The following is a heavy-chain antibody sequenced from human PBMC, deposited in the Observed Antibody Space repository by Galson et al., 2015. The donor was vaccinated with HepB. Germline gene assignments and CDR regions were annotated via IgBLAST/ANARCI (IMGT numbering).Heavy chain of an antibody. D-gene: IGHD3-10*01. CDR1: GFSLNTGGEG. J-gene: IGHJ5*02. Sequence: PALVKPTQTLTLTCTISGFSLNTGGEGVGWVRQPPGKALEWLTIVYWDDAKRFSPSLRSRRTLTKDTSKNQVVLTMTNMDPVDTATYFCMHRRWFSGIDTWGQGTLVTVSS. CDR3: MHRRWFSGIDT. CDR2: VYWDDAK. V-gene: IGHV2-5*02.